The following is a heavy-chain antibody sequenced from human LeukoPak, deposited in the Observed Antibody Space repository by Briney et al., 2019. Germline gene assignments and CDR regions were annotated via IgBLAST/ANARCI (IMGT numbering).Heavy chain of an antibody. D-gene: IGHD5-18*01. V-gene: IGHV4-59*08. CDR1: GASISSYY. CDR3: ARHVVAEPWYSYGPIGH. Sequence: SETLSLTCTVSGASISSYYWSWIRQPPAKGLEWIGYIHYSGNTNYKSSLTSRVTMSLDTSKNQFSLELSAVTAADPAVYYCARHVVAEPWYSYGPIGHWGQGTLVRVSS. CDR2: IHYSGNT. J-gene: IGHJ4*02.